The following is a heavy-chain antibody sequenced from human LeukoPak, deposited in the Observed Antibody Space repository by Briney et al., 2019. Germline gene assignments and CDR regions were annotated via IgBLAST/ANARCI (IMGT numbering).Heavy chain of an antibody. V-gene: IGHV4-4*07. J-gene: IGHJ4*02. D-gene: IGHD3-22*01. CDR1: GGSISSYY. CDR2: VYTNGNT. CDR3: ARGDSSGSFDY. Sequence: SETLSLTCTVSGGSISSYYWSWIGQPAGKGLEWIGRVYTNGNTNYNPSFKSRVTISVDTSKNQFSLKLSSVTAADPAVYYCARGDSSGSFDYWGQGTLVTVSS.